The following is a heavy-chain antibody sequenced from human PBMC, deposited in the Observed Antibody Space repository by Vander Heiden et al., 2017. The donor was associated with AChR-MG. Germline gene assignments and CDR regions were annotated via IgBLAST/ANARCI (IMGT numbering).Heavy chain of an antibody. V-gene: IGHV3-21*06. Sequence: EVQLVESGGGLVKPGGSLRLACAASGFIFRSYSMNWVRQAPGKGLYWVSSITSSSNHIYYTDSVKGRFTISRDNAKNSLYLQMNSLRAEDTAVYYCARAGPYDRSGYPKYWGQGTLVTVSS. CDR1: GFIFRSYS. CDR3: ARAGPYDRSGYPKY. D-gene: IGHD3-22*01. CDR2: ITSSSNHI. J-gene: IGHJ4*02.